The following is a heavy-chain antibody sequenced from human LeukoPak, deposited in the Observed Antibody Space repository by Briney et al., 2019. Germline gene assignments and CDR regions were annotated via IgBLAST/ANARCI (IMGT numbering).Heavy chain of an antibody. CDR3: AIQIVPAAIPEN. V-gene: IGHV5-51*01. CDR2: IYPGDSDT. D-gene: IGHD2-2*02. CDR1: EYTFTSYW. Sequence: GESLKISCKGFEYTFTSYWIVWVRQMPGKGLEWMGIIYPGDSDTRYSPSFQGQVTISADKSISTAYLQWSSLKASDTAMYYCAIQIVPAAIPENRGQGTLVTVSS. J-gene: IGHJ4*02.